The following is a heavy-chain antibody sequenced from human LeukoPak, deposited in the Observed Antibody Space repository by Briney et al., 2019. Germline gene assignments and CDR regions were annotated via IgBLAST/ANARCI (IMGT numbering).Heavy chain of an antibody. CDR1: GFTFSDAW. J-gene: IGHJ4*02. V-gene: IGHV3-15*01. D-gene: IGHD2-15*01. Sequence: GGSLRLSCVASGFTFSDAWMSWVRQAPRKGLEWVGRIKSKIDGGTIDYAAPVKGRFTISRDDSRNTLYLQMNSLKTEDTAVYYCTTRRQDGWWGQGTLVTVSS. CDR2: IKSKIDGGTI. CDR3: TTRRQDGW.